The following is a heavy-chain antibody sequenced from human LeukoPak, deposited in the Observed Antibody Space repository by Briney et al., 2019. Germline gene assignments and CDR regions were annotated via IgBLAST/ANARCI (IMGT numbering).Heavy chain of an antibody. CDR2: ISSSSTPI. V-gene: IGHV3-48*04. J-gene: IGHJ4*02. CDR1: GFTFSSYS. CDR3: AKEDRVNYYGSGSYYDY. D-gene: IGHD3-10*01. Sequence: GGSLRLSCAASGFTFSSYSLNWVRQAPGKGLEWVSYISSSSTPIYYADSVKGRFTISRDNAKNSLYLQMNSLRAEDTAVYYCAKEDRVNYYGSGSYYDYWGQGTLVTVSS.